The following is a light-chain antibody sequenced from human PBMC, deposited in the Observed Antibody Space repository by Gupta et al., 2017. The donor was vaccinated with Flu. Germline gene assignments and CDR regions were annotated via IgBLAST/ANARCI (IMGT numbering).Light chain of an antibody. CDR2: AAS. V-gene: IGKV1-39*01. J-gene: IGKJ4*01. CDR1: QSISSY. Sequence: GDRVTITCRASQSISSYLNWYQQKPGEAPKLLIYAASSLQSGVPSRCSGSGSGTDLTLTISSRQHDDVATYYCQQSYSTPGITFGGGTKVEIK. CDR3: QQSYSTPGIT.